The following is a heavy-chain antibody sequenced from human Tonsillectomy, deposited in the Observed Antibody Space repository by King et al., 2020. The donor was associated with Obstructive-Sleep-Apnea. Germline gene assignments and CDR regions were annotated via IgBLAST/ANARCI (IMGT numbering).Heavy chain of an antibody. CDR2: IYYSGST. D-gene: IGHD1-26*01. J-gene: IGHJ3*01. Sequence: VQLQESGPGLVKPSQTLSLTCTVSGDSIGSGDYYWSWVRQPPGKGLEWIGYIYYSGSTYSNPSLKTRLTMSVDTSKNQFSLRLTSLTAAEPAVYYCARSRGGGWVGYAFDLWGQGTMVTVSS. V-gene: IGHV4-30-4*01. CDR1: GDSIGSGDYY. CDR3: ARSRGGGWVGYAFDL.